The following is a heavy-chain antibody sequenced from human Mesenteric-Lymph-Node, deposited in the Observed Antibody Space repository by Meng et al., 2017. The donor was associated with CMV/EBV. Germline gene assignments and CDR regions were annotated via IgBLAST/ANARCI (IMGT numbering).Heavy chain of an antibody. CDR1: GFTFSSYD. Sequence: GESLKISCAASGFTFSSYDMNWVRQAPGKGLEWVSSVNTDSTYIYYADSVKGRFTISRDNSKNTLYLQMNSLRAEDTAVYYCARDADTAMGYFDYWGQGTLVTVSS. CDR2: VNTDSTYI. D-gene: IGHD5-18*01. CDR3: ARDADTAMGYFDY. V-gene: IGHV3-21*01. J-gene: IGHJ4*02.